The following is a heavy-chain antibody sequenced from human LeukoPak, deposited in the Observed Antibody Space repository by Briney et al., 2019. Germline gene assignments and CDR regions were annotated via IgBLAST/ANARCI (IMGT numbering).Heavy chain of an antibody. D-gene: IGHD1-1*01. J-gene: IGHJ4*02. CDR2: IRSGATTI. V-gene: IGHV3-11*01. Sequence: GGSLRLSCEAAGFSFSDYYMSWIRQPPGKGLEWIAYIRSGATTIYYADSVKGRFTISRDDAKNSLFLQMNSLRAEDTAIYYCATINFRPYWGQGTLVTVSS. CDR3: ATINFRPY. CDR1: GFSFSDYY.